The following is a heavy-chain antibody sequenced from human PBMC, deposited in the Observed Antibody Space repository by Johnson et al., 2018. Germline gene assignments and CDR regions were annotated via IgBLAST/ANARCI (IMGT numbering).Heavy chain of an antibody. CDR1: GFTFSSYG. CDR3: GTHFPYFDN. V-gene: IGHV3-30*03. J-gene: IGHJ4*02. CDR2: VSYDGTKK. Sequence: VQLVEAGGGVVQPGRSIRLSCAASGFTFSSYGMHWVRQAPGKGLEWVAVVSYDGTKKYYADSVKGRLTISRDNSKNTLYLQMNSLRVEDTAVSYCGTHFPYFDNWGQGTLVTVSS. D-gene: IGHD2/OR15-2a*01.